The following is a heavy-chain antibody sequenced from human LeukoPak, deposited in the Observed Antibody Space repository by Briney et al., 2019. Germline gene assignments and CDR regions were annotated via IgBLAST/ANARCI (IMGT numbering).Heavy chain of an antibody. Sequence: PGGSLRLSCAASGFTFSSYAMSWVRQAPGKGLEWVAVISYDGSNKYYADSVKGRFTISRDNSKNTLYLQMNSLRAEDTAVYYCAKDLGTTARGFDYWGQGTLVTVSS. CDR3: AKDLGTTARGFDY. CDR2: ISYDGSNK. V-gene: IGHV3-30*18. D-gene: IGHD7-27*01. CDR1: GFTFSSYA. J-gene: IGHJ4*02.